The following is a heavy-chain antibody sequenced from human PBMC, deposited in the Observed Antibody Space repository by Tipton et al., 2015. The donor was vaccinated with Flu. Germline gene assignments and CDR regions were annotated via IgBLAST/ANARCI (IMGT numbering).Heavy chain of an antibody. D-gene: IGHD3-3*01. Sequence: TLSLTCTVSGVSVNSASYYWGWIRQPPGKGLEWIGYIYYSGSTNYNPSLKSRVSMSVDTSKNQFSLKLTSVTAADTAVYYCARHATSEWSVGNWGQGTLVTVSS. CDR2: IYYSGST. CDR1: GVSVNSASYY. J-gene: IGHJ4*02. CDR3: ARHATSEWSVGN. V-gene: IGHV4-61*01.